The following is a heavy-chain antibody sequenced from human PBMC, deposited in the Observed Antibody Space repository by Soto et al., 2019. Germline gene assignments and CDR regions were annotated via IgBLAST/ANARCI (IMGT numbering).Heavy chain of an antibody. CDR2: ISYDGSNK. Sequence: GGPLRLSCAASGFTFSSYGMHWVRQAPGKGLEWVAVISYDGSNKYYADSVKGRFTISRDNSKNTLYLQMNSLRAEDTAVYYCAKDYSGSFFDAFDIWGQGTMVTVSS. CDR1: GFTFSSYG. J-gene: IGHJ3*02. CDR3: AKDYSGSFFDAFDI. V-gene: IGHV3-30*18. D-gene: IGHD1-26*01.